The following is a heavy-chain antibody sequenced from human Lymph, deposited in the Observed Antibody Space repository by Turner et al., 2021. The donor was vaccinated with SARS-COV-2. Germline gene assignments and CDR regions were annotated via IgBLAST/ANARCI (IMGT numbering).Heavy chain of an antibody. CDR3: ARDPPAHNDFRSAAYSLGHYGMDV. V-gene: IGHV3-33*01. Sequence: QVQLVESGGGVVQPGRSLRLSCAASGFTFSSDGMHWVRQAPGKGLEWVAVIWYDGSNKFNADSVKGRFTISRDNSKNTLYLQMNSLRGEDTAVYYCARDPPAHNDFRSAAYSLGHYGMDVWGQGTTVTVSS. D-gene: IGHD3-3*01. J-gene: IGHJ6*02. CDR1: GFTFSSDG. CDR2: IWYDGSNK.